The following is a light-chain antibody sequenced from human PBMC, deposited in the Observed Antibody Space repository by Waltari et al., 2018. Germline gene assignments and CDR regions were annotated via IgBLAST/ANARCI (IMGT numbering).Light chain of an antibody. Sequence: QAVLTQPSSLSPSPGASASLTCTLRRGVNVANHRIYWYQQKQGSPPQYLLRYKSDSDKQQGSGVPSRVSGAKDVSAKAGILLLSGLQSEDEADHYWMIGRSGASEFGGATKTDRP. CDR2: YKSDSDK. J-gene: IGLJ2*01. V-gene: IGLV5-45*03. CDR3: MIGRSGASE. CDR1: RGVNVANHR.